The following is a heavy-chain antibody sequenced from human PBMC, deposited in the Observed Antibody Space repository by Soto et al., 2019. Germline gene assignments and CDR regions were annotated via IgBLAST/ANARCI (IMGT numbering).Heavy chain of an antibody. D-gene: IGHD4-4*01. CDR3: ARHPRETTVTPYYYSYYMDV. J-gene: IGHJ6*03. CDR1: GYSFTSYW. CDR2: IYPGDSDT. V-gene: IGHV5-51*01. Sequence: GESLKISCKGSGYSFTSYWIGWVRQMPGKGLEWMGIIYPGDSDTRYSPSFQGQVTISADKSISTAYLQWGSLKASDTAMYYCARHPRETTVTPYYYSYYMDVWGKGTTVTVSS.